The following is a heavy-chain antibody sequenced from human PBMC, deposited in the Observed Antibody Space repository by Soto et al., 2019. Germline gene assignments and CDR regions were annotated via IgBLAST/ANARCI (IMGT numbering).Heavy chain of an antibody. D-gene: IGHD1-26*01. V-gene: IGHV4-34*01. CDR2: INHSGST. J-gene: IGHJ4*02. Sequence: PSETLSLTXAVYGGSFSGYYWSWIRQPPGKGLEWIGEINHSGSTNYNPSLKSRVTISVDTSKNQFSLKLSSVTAADTAVYYCARGRSEVVGASSHFDYWGQGTLVTVSS. CDR3: ARGRSEVVGASSHFDY. CDR1: GGSFSGYY.